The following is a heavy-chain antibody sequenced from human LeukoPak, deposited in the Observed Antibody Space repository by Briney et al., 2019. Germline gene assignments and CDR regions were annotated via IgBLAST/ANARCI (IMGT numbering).Heavy chain of an antibody. CDR2: NYYSGST. J-gene: IGHJ4*02. CDR3: ASQSYYYDSSGYPPAWDY. CDR1: GGSISSSSYY. Sequence: SETLSLTCTVSGGSISSSSYYWGWIRQPPGKGLEWIGSNYYSGSTYYNPSIKSRVTISVDTSKNQFSLKLSSVTAADTAVYYCASQSYYYDSSGYPPAWDYWGQGTLVTVSS. V-gene: IGHV4-39*07. D-gene: IGHD3-22*01.